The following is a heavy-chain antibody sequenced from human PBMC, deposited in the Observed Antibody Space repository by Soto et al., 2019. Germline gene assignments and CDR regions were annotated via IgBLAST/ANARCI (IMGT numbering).Heavy chain of an antibody. D-gene: IGHD3-3*02. V-gene: IGHV1-3*01. J-gene: IGHJ5*02. CDR3: ARGGIENWCDP. Sequence: QVQLVQSGAEVKKPGASVKVSCKASGYTFTSYAMHWVRQAPGQRLEWMGGINAGNGNTKYSQKFQGRVTITRDTSASTAYMELSSLRSEDTAVYYCARGGIENWCDPWGQGTLVTVSS. CDR1: GYTFTSYA. CDR2: INAGNGNT.